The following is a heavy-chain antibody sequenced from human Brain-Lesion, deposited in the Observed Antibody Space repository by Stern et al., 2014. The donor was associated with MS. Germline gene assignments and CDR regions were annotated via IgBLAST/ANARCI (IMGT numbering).Heavy chain of an antibody. D-gene: IGHD1-26*01. V-gene: IGHV3-33*08. CDR2: IWHDGSNK. J-gene: IGHJ6*02. Sequence: QLVESGGDVVQPGRSLRLSCTASGFMFSVYAMHWVRQAPGKGLAWVAIIWHDGSNKYYRDSVKGRFVISRDNSKDTLYLQMDNLTVEDTAVYFCARDPIVGTTADGMDVWGQGTTVAVSS. CDR3: ARDPIVGTTADGMDV. CDR1: GFMFSVYA.